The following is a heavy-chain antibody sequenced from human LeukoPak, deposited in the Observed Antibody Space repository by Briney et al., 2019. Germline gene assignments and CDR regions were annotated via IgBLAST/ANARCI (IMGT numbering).Heavy chain of an antibody. Sequence: PGGSLRLSCAASGFTFSSYEMNWVRQAPGKGLEWVSYISSSGSTIYYADSVKGRFTISRDNAKNSLYLQMNSLRAEDTAVYYCARDLTAHSYGYIEAFDIWGQGTMVTVSS. J-gene: IGHJ3*02. V-gene: IGHV3-48*03. CDR1: GFTFSSYE. CDR2: ISSSGSTI. D-gene: IGHD5-18*01. CDR3: ARDLTAHSYGYIEAFDI.